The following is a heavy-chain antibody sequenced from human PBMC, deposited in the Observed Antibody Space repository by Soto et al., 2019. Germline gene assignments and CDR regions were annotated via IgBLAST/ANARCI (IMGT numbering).Heavy chain of an antibody. J-gene: IGHJ4*02. CDR2: IYNSGTT. V-gene: IGHV4-31*02. D-gene: IGHD1-26*01. CDR1: GASTVSHYH. CDR3: ALALGPTTGLDY. Sequence: QVQLQESGPGLVKPSQTLSLTCSVSGASTVSHYHWTWILQPPGKGLEWMGYIYNSGTTFYNPSLTSRLSISMDTSGNQFSLELRSVTAADTAVYYCALALGPTTGLDYWGQGTLVTVSS.